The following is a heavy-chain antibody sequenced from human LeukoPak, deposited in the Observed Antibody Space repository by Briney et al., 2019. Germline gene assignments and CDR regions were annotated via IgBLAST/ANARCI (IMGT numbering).Heavy chain of an antibody. CDR3: ARGTNYYYGSGSSDY. J-gene: IGHJ4*01. CDR1: GYTFSSYA. D-gene: IGHD3-10*01. CDR2: INAGDGNT. V-gene: IGHV1-3*01. Sequence: ASVEVSCKASGYTFSSYAMHWVRQAPGQRLEWMGWINAGDGNTKYSQRFQGRITITRDTSATIAYMELSSLRSEDTAVYYCARGTNYYYGSGSSDYWGQGTLVTVSS.